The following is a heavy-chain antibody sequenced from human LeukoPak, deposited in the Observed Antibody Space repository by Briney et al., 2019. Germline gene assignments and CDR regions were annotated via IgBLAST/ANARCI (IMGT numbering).Heavy chain of an antibody. CDR1: GFTFSSYW. CDR3: ARAPSEIGGYYPEYFRH. J-gene: IGHJ1*01. V-gene: IGHV3-74*01. D-gene: IGHD3-22*01. CDR2: IKSDGST. Sequence: GGSLRLSCAASGFTFSSYWMHWVRQAPGKGLVWVSRIKSDGSTNYADSVKGRFTISRDNAKNTVSLQMNSLRAEDTGVYFCARAPSEIGGYYPEYFRHWGQGTLVTGSS.